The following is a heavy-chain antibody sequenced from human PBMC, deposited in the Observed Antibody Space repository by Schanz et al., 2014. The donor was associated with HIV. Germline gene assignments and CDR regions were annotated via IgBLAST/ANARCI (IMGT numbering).Heavy chain of an antibody. CDR3: AKDRNYYDSKYIGKGNYYYYYGMDV. D-gene: IGHD3-22*01. CDR2: ISYDGRNK. CDR1: GFTFSDHY. J-gene: IGHJ6*02. Sequence: VQLLESGGGLVQPGGSLRLSCAASGFTFSDHYMDWVRQAPGKGLEWVSVISYDGRNKLYADSVKGRFTISRDNSKNTMYLKMNSLRVDDTAVYYCAKDRNYYDSKYIGKGNYYYYYGMDVWGQGTTVTVS. V-gene: IGHV3-30*18.